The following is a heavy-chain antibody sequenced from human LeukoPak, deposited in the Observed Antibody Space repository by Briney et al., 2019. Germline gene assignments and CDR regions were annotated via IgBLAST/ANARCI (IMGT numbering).Heavy chain of an antibody. CDR1: GGTFSSYA. J-gene: IGHJ4*02. V-gene: IGHV1-69*13. D-gene: IGHD6-13*01. Sequence: SVKVSCKASGGTFSSYAISWVRQAPGQGLEWMGGIIPIFGTANYAQKFQGRVTITADESTSTAYMELSSLRSEDTAVYYCVRFPVYSSSWYGDYWGQGTLVTVSS. CDR3: VRFPVYSSSWYGDY. CDR2: IIPIFGTA.